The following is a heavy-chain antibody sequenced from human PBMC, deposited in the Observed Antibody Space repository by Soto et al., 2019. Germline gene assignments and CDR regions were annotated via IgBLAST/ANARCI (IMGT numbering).Heavy chain of an antibody. J-gene: IGHJ6*03. CDR2: IYYSGST. CDR1: GGSISSSSYY. Sequence: SETLSLTCTVSGGSISSSSYYWGWIRQPPGKGLEWIGSIYYSGSTYYNPSLKSRVTISVDTSKNQFSLKLSSVTAADTAVYYCARRVVVVPAAMGPYYYYYYMDVWGKGTTVTVSS. D-gene: IGHD2-2*01. CDR3: ARRVVVVPAAMGPYYYYYYMDV. V-gene: IGHV4-39*01.